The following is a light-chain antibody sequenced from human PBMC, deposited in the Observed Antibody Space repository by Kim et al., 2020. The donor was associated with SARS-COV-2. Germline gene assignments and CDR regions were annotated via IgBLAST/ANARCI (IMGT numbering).Light chain of an antibody. CDR3: SSYTSSSTLV. V-gene: IGLV2-14*03. CDR1: SSDVGGYNY. CDR2: DVS. Sequence: QSALTQSASVSGSPGQSITIPCTGTSSDVGGYNYVSWYQQQPGKAPKLMIYDVSNRPSGVSNRFSGSKSGNTASLIVSGLQAEDEADYYCSSYTSSSTLVFGGGTKLTVL. J-gene: IGLJ2*01.